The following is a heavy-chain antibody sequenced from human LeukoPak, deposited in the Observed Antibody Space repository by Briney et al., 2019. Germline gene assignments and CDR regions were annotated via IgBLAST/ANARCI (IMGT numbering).Heavy chain of an antibody. V-gene: IGHV3-9*03. D-gene: IGHD5-18*01. J-gene: IGHJ4*02. CDR2: ISWNSGSI. CDR1: GFTFSSYA. CDR3: AKDTAMVPSPLSSGFDY. Sequence: GGSLRLSCAASGFTFSSYAMHWVRQAPGKGLEWVSGISWNSGSIGYADSVKGRFTISRDNAKNSLYLQMNSLRAEDMALYYCAKDTAMVPSPLSSGFDYWGQGTLVTVSS.